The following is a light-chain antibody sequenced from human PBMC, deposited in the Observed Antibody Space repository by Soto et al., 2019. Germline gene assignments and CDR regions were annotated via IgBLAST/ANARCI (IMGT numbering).Light chain of an antibody. CDR2: DVS. Sequence: QSALTQPASVSGSPGQSITISCTGTSSDVGGYNYASWYQQHPGKAPKLMIYDVSNRPSGVSNRFSGSKSGNTASLTISGLQAEDEADYYCSSYTSSSTRVFGGGTKLNVL. CDR3: SSYTSSSTRV. V-gene: IGLV2-14*01. CDR1: SSDVGGYNY. J-gene: IGLJ2*01.